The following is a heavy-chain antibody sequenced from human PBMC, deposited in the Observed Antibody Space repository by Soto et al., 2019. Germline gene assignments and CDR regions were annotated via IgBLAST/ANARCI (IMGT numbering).Heavy chain of an antibody. V-gene: IGHV4-39*01. CDR2: IYYSGST. J-gene: IGHJ4*02. Sequence: SETLSLTCTVSGGSISSSSYYWGWIRQPPGKGLEWVGSIYYSGSTYHNPSLKSRVTISVDTSKNQFSLKLSSVTAADTAVYYCARHEGNGNVWPLDYWGQGILVPVSS. D-gene: IGHD2-8*01. CDR3: ARHEGNGNVWPLDY. CDR1: GGSISSSSYY.